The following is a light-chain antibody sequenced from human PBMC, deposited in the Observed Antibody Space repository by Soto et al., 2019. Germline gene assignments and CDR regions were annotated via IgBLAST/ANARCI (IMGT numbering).Light chain of an antibody. V-gene: IGLV1-44*01. CDR3: AAWDDSLNGYV. CDR1: SSNIGSNT. J-gene: IGLJ1*01. CDR2: SNN. Sequence: QSALTQPPSASGTPGQRVTISCSGSSSNIGSNTVNWYQQLPGTAPKLLIYSNNQRPSGVPDRFSGSKSGTSASLAISGLQSEDVSDYYCAAWDDSLNGYVFGTGTNATVL.